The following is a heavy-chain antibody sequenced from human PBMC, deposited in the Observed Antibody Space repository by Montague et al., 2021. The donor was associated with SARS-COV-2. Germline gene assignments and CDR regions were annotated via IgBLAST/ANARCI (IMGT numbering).Heavy chain of an antibody. CDR1: GSSVRSYY. CDR2: IYDSGST. CDR3: ARENTVTTFGGPYYFDS. V-gene: IGHV4-59*02. J-gene: IGHJ4*02. Sequence: SETLSLTCIVSGSSVRSYYWSWIRQPPGQGQEWIGYIYDSGSTNYNPSLKSRVTISVNTSKNQFSLKLSSVTAADTAVYYCARENTVTTFGGPYYFDSWGQGTLVTVSA. D-gene: IGHD4-17*01.